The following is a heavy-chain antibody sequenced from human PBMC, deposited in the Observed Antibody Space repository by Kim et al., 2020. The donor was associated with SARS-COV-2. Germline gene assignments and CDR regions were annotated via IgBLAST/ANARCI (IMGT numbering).Heavy chain of an antibody. CDR3: AKVHRRDLLLWFGELYRGAFDI. CDR1: GFTFSSYG. Sequence: GGSLRLSCAASGFTFSSYGMHWVRQAPGKGLEWVAVISYDGSNKYYADSVKGRFTISRDNSKNTLYLQMNSLRAEDTAVYYCAKVHRRDLLLWFGELYRGAFDIWGQGTMVTVSS. CDR2: ISYDGSNK. J-gene: IGHJ3*02. D-gene: IGHD3-10*01. V-gene: IGHV3-30*18.